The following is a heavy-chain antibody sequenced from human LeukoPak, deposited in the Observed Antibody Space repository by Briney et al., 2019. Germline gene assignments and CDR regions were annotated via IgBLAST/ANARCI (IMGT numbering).Heavy chain of an antibody. D-gene: IGHD6-13*01. Sequence: PSETLSLTCTVSGGSISSYYWSWIRQPAGKGLEWIGRIYTSGSTNYNPSLKSRATMSVDTSKNQFSLKLSSVTAADTAVYYCARGGGYSSSWPLYYYYGMDVWGQGTTVTVSS. V-gene: IGHV4-4*07. CDR1: GGSISSYY. CDR3: ARGGGYSSSWPLYYYYGMDV. CDR2: IYTSGST. J-gene: IGHJ6*02.